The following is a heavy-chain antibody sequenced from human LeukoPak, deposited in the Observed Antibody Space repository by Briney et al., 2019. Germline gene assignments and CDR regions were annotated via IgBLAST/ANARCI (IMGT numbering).Heavy chain of an antibody. V-gene: IGHV3-21*01. CDR3: ARDSGFCSSRNCSLGY. CDR2: ISSSSSYI. Sequence: PGGSLRLSCAASGFTLSIYTMNWVRQAPGKGLEWVSSISSSSSYIYYADSVKGRFTISRDNAKNSLYLQMNSLRAEDTAVYYCARDSGFCSSRNCSLGYWGQGTLVTVSS. J-gene: IGHJ4*02. CDR1: GFTLSIYT. D-gene: IGHD2-15*01.